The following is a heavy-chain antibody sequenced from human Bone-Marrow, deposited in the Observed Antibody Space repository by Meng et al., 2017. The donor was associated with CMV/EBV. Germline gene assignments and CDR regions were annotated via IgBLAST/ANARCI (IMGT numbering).Heavy chain of an antibody. V-gene: IGHV5-51*01. CDR2: IYPGDSDT. D-gene: IGHD4-11*01. J-gene: IGHJ6*01. Sequence: KVSCKGSGYSFTSYWIGWVRQMPGKGLEWMGIIYPGDSDTRYSPSFQGQVTISADKSISTAYLQWSSLKASDTAMYYCARLNSNSTGGYYGMGVWGPGPTVTGSS. CDR1: GYSFTSYW. CDR3: ARLNSNSTGGYYGMGV.